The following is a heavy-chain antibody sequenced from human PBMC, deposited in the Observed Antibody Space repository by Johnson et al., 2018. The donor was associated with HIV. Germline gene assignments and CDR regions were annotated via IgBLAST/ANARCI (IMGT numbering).Heavy chain of an antibody. CDR1: GFTVSSNY. J-gene: IGHJ3*02. CDR2: SGSGGST. CDR3: ASRYTVDAFDI. Sequence: MLLVESGGGLVQPGGSLRLSCAASGFTVSSNYMSWVRQAPGKGLEWVSAISGSGGSTYYADSVKGRFTISRDNSKNTLYLQMNSLRAEDTAVYYCASRYTVDAFDIWGQGTMVTVSS. D-gene: IGHD1-1*01. V-gene: IGHV3-66*02.